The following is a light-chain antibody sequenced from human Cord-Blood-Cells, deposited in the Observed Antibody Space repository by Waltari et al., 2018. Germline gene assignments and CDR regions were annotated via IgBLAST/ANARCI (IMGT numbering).Light chain of an antibody. J-gene: IGLJ2*01. CDR2: EVS. Sequence: QSALTQPASVSGSPGQSITLSCTGTSSDVGGYNYVSLYQQHPGKAPKLMIYEVSHRPSGVSNRFSGSKSGNTASLTISGLQAEDEADYYCSSYTSSSTLVFGGGTKLTVL. CDR1: SSDVGGYNY. V-gene: IGLV2-14*01. CDR3: SSYTSSSTLV.